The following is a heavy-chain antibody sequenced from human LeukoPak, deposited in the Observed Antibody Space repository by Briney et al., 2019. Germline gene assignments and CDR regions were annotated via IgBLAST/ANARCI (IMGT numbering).Heavy chain of an antibody. D-gene: IGHD4-11*01. CDR1: GGSISNYY. CDR3: ARTYGNDAFDI. V-gene: IGHV4-39*01. CDR2: IYYSGST. Sequence: PSETLSLTCTVSGGSISNYYWSWIRQPPGKGLEWIGSIYYSGSTYYNPSLKSRVTISVDTSKNQFSLKLSSVTAADTAVYYCARTYGNDAFDIWGQGTMVTVSS. J-gene: IGHJ3*02.